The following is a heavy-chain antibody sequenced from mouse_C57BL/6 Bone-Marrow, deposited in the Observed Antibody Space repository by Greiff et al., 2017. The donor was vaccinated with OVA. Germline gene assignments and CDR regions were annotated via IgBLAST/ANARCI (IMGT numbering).Heavy chain of an antibody. CDR3: ARRGSFAY. V-gene: IGHV3-6*01. D-gene: IGHD3-1*01. J-gene: IGHJ3*01. CDR1: GYSITSGYY. CDR2: ISYDGSN. Sequence: EVKLMESGPGLVKPSQSLSLTCSVTGYSITSGYYWNWIRQSPGNKLEWMGYISYDGSNNYNPSLKNRISITRDTSKNQFFLKLNSVTTEDTATYYGARRGSFAYWGQGTLVTVSA.